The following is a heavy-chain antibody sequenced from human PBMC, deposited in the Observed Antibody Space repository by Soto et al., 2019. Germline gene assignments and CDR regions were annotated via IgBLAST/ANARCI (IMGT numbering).Heavy chain of an antibody. CDR3: ARVSHYYDSLRAGDYFDY. J-gene: IGHJ4*02. CDR2: IYHSGST. CDR1: GGSISSSNW. Sequence: PSETLSLTCAASGGSISSSNWWSWVRQPPGKGLEWIGEIYHSGSTNYTPSLTSRVTISVDKSKNQSSLKLSSVTAADTAVYYCARVSHYYDSLRAGDYFDYWGQGTLVTVSS. D-gene: IGHD3-22*01. V-gene: IGHV4-4*02.